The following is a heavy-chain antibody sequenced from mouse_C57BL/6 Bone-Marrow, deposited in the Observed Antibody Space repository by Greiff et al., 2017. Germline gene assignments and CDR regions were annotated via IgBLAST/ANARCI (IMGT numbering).Heavy chain of an antibody. CDR1: GYTFTDYY. V-gene: IGHV1-26*01. J-gene: IGHJ2*01. CDR3: ARSLITTVVGDY. D-gene: IGHD1-1*01. CDR2: INPNNGGT. Sequence: VQLQQSGPELVKPGASVKISCKASGYTFTDYYMNWVKQSHGKSLEWIGDINPNNGGTSYNQKFKGKATLTVDKSSSTAYMELRSLTSEDSAVYYCARSLITTVVGDYWGQGTTLTVSS.